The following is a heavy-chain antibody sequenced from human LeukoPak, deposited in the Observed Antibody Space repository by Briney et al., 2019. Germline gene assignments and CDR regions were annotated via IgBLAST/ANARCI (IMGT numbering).Heavy chain of an antibody. J-gene: IGHJ3*02. D-gene: IGHD6-6*01. CDR3: VREYSSSSGRAFDI. CDR1: GFTFSSYW. V-gene: IGHV3-74*01. Sequence: PGGSLRLSCAASGFTFSSYWMHCVRQAPGKGLVWVSRISTDGSSTNSADSVKGRLTISRDNAKNTLYLQMNSLRAEDTAVYYCVREYSSSSGRAFDIWGQGTMVTVSP. CDR2: ISTDGSST.